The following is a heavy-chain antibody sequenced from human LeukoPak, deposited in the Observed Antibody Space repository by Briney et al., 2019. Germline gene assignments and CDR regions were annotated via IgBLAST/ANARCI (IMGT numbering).Heavy chain of an antibody. J-gene: IGHJ4*02. CDR3: AKGIYYYDSSGYVN. CDR2: ISGSGIST. CDR1: GFTFSSYA. D-gene: IGHD3-22*01. V-gene: IGHV3-23*01. Sequence: QPGGSLRLSCAASGFTFSSYAMSWVRQAPGKGLAWVSSISGSGISTYYADSVKGRFTISRDNSKNTLYLQMNSLRAEDTAVYYCAKGIYYYDSSGYVNWGQGTLVTVSS.